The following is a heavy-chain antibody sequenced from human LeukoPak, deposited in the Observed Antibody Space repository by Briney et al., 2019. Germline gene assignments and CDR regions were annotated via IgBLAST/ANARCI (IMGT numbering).Heavy chain of an antibody. CDR2: ISYDGSNK. CDR1: GFTFSSYA. Sequence: PGGSLSLSCAASGFTFSSYAMHWVRQAPGKGLEWVAVISYDGSNKYYADSVKGRFTISRDNSKNTLYLQMNSLRAEDTAVYYCVKSRRVGANQRGLFDYWGQGTLVTVSP. J-gene: IGHJ4*02. D-gene: IGHD1-26*01. CDR3: VKSRRVGANQRGLFDY. V-gene: IGHV3-30*04.